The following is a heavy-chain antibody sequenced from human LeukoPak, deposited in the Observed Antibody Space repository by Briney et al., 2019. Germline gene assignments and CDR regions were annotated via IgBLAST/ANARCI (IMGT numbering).Heavy chain of an antibody. CDR1: GYTFTSYY. CDR3: ARVNLAVAGTDYFDY. V-gene: IGHV1-18*04. D-gene: IGHD6-19*01. Sequence: EASVKVSCKASGYTFTSYYMHWVRQAPGQGLEWMGWISAYNGNTNYAQKLQGRVTMTTDTSTSTVYMELSSLRSEDTAVYYCARVNLAVAGTDYFDYWGQGTLVTVSS. J-gene: IGHJ4*02. CDR2: ISAYNGNT.